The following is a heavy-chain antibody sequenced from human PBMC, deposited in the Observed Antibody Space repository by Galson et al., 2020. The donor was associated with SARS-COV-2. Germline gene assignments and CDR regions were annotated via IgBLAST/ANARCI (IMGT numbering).Heavy chain of an antibody. J-gene: IGHJ5*02. D-gene: IGHD6-13*01. V-gene: IGHV4-39*01. Sequence: SETLSLTCTVSGGSISSSSYYWGWIRQPPGKGLEWIGSIYYSGSTYYNPSLKSRVTISVDTSKNQFSLKLSSVTAADTAVYYCARLCQFYSSSWYDGWFDPWGQGTLVTVSS. CDR3: ARLCQFYSSSWYDGWFDP. CDR2: IYYSGST. CDR1: GGSISSSSYY.